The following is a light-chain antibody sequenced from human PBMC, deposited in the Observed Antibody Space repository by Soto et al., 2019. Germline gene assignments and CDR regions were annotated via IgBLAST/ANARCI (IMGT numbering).Light chain of an antibody. J-gene: IGKJ4*01. CDR2: AAS. Sequence: AIRMTQSPSSFSASTGDRVTITCRASQGISSYLAWYQQKPGKAPKLLIYAASTLQSGVRSRFSGSGSGTDFTLTISCLQSEDFATYYCQQYYSYPTFGGGTKVEIK. V-gene: IGKV1-8*01. CDR1: QGISSY. CDR3: QQYYSYPT.